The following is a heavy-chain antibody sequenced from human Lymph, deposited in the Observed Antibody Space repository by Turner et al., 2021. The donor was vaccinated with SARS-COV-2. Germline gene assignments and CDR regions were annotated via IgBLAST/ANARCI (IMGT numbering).Heavy chain of an antibody. V-gene: IGHV3-23*01. CDR2: IRGSGGST. Sequence: EVQLLESGGGLVQPGGSLRLSCAASGFTFRTYAMSWVRQAPGKVLDWVSAIRGSGGSTYYADSVKGRFTISRDNSKNTLYLQMNSLRAEDTAVYYYAPTGGATLGFDYWGQGTLVTVSS. CDR3: APTGGATLGFDY. J-gene: IGHJ4*02. CDR1: GFTFRTYA. D-gene: IGHD1-26*01.